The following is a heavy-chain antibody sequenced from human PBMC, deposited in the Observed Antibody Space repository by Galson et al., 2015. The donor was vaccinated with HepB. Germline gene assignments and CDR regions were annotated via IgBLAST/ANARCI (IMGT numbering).Heavy chain of an antibody. V-gene: IGHV3-74*01. Sequence: SLRLSCAASGFTFSSYWMHWVRQAPGKGLVWASRINSDGSSTSYADSVKGRFTISRDNAKNTLYLQMNSLRAEDTAVYYCAREGYSSSWYHWFDPWGQGTLVTVSS. D-gene: IGHD6-13*01. J-gene: IGHJ5*02. CDR1: GFTFSSYW. CDR3: AREGYSSSWYHWFDP. CDR2: INSDGSST.